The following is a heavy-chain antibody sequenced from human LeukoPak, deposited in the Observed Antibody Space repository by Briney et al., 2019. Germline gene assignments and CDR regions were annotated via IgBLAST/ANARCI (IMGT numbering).Heavy chain of an antibody. J-gene: IGHJ4*02. CDR2: IYYSGST. Sequence: SETLSLTCTVSGGSISSYYWSWIRQPPGKGLEWIGYIYYSGSTNYNPSLKSRVTISVDTSKNQFSLKLSFVTAADTAVYYCARHEAVYHDYVWGSYRIPYFDYWGQGTLVTVSS. D-gene: IGHD3-16*02. CDR3: ARHEAVYHDYVWGSYRIPYFDY. V-gene: IGHV4-59*08. CDR1: GGSISSYY.